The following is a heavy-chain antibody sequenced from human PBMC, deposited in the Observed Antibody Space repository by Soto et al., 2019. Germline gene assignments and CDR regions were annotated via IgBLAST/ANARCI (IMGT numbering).Heavy chain of an antibody. CDR1: GYNFNTYW. D-gene: IGHD5-12*01. J-gene: IGHJ4*02. CDR3: ATSTVSYVDIVSSTTRGYFDH. CDR2: IYPGDSDT. V-gene: IGHV5-51*01. Sequence: GESLKISCEGSGYNFNTYWIGWVRQMPGKGLEWMALIYPGDSDTRYSPSFEGQVTLSVDRSISTAYLQWSSLKASDTAIYYCATSTVSYVDIVSSTTRGYFDHWGQGTLVTVSS.